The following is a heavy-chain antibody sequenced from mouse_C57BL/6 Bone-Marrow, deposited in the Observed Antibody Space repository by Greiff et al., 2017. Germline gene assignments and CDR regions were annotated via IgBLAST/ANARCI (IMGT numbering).Heavy chain of an antibody. CDR1: GFNIKDDY. V-gene: IGHV14-4*01. D-gene: IGHD1-1*01. CDR2: IDPENGDT. Sequence: EVQRVESGAELVRPGASVKLSCTASGFNIKDDYMHWVKQRPEQGLEWIGWIDPENGDTEYASKFQGQATITADTSSNTAYLQLSSLTSEDTAVYYCTRYYYGSTLYWYFDVWGTGTTVTVSS. J-gene: IGHJ1*03. CDR3: TRYYYGSTLYWYFDV.